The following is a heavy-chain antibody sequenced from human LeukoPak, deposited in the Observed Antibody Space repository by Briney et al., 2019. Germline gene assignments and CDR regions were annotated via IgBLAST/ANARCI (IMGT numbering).Heavy chain of an antibody. V-gene: IGHV1-69*13. J-gene: IGHJ6*02. CDR1: GGTFSSYA. CDR3: ARDVYCGGDCYSPAYPPYYYCMDV. CDR2: ISASVGRA. D-gene: IGHD2-21*02. Sequence: SVKVSCKASGGTFSSYAISWVRQAPGQGLEWMGGISASVGRANYAQKFQGRVTITADESTSTAYMELSSLRSEDTAVYYCARDVYCGGDCYSPAYPPYYYCMDVWGQGTTVTVSS.